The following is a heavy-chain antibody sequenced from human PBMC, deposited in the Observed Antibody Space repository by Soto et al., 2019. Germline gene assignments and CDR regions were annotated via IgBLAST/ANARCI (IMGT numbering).Heavy chain of an antibody. J-gene: IGHJ3*02. CDR3: AKTTDGWFSAFEI. D-gene: IGHD6-19*01. CDR2: ISGSGTTA. CDR1: GFVFSSYA. Sequence: EVQLLESGGGLVQPGGSLRLSCAASGFVFSSYAMSWVRQAPGKGLEWVSAISGSGTTAYYADSVKGRFIFSRDNPKNTRYLQMNSLRAEDTAVYFCAKTTDGWFSAFEIWGQGTVFTVSS. V-gene: IGHV3-23*01.